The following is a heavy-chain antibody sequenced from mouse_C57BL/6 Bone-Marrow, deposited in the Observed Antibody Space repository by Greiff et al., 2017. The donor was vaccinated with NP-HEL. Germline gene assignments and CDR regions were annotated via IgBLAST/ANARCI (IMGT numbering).Heavy chain of an antibody. D-gene: IGHD2-4*01. CDR3: ASPEFDYTYWYFDV. J-gene: IGHJ1*03. Sequence: VKLMESGAELARPGASVKLSCKASGYTFTSYGISWVKQRTGQGLEWIGEIYPRSGNTYYNEKFKGKATLTADKSSSTGYMELRSLTSEDSAVYFCASPEFDYTYWYFDVWGTGTTVTVSS. V-gene: IGHV1-81*01. CDR1: GYTFTSYG. CDR2: IYPRSGNT.